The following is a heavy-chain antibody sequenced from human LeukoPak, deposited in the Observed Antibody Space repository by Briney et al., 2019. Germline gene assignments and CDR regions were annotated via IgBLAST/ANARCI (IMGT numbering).Heavy chain of an antibody. Sequence: PGGSLRLSCAASGFTFGNYWMHWVRQPPGKGLVWVSRIKTDGSSTDYADSVTGRFTISRDNAKNTLYLQMNSLIAEDTAVYYCARGPGNYYGWDVWGQGTTVTVSS. J-gene: IGHJ6*02. CDR2: IKTDGSST. CDR3: ARGPGNYYGWDV. V-gene: IGHV3-74*01. CDR1: GFTFGNYW. D-gene: IGHD1-14*01.